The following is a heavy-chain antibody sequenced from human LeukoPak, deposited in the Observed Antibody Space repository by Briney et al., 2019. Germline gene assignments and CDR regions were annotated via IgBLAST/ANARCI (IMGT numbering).Heavy chain of an antibody. Sequence: ASVKVSCKASGYTFTGYYMHWVRQAPGQGLEWMGWINPNSGGTNYAQKFQGRVTMTRDTSISTAYMELSRLRSGDTAVYYCARDRGEITGTTPGDYYYMDVWGKGTTVTVSS. CDR3: ARDRGEITGTTPGDYYYMDV. CDR2: INPNSGGT. D-gene: IGHD1-20*01. V-gene: IGHV1-2*02. CDR1: GYTFTGYY. J-gene: IGHJ6*03.